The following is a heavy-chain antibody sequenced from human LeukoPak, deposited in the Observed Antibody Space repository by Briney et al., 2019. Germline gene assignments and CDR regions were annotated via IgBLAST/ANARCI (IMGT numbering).Heavy chain of an antibody. D-gene: IGHD4-23*01. J-gene: IGHJ4*02. CDR3: ARLNDYGGNAGDY. CDR1: GYSISSGYY. Sequence: PSETLSLTCAVSGYSISSGYYWGWIRQPLGKGLEWIGSIYHSGSTYYNPSLKSRVTISVDTSKNQFSLKLSSVTAADTAVYYCARLNDYGGNAGDYWGQGTLVTVSS. V-gene: IGHV4-38-2*01. CDR2: IYHSGST.